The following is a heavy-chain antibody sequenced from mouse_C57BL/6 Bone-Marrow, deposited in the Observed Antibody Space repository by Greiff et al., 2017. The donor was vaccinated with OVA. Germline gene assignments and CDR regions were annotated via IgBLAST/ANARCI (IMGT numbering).Heavy chain of an antibody. D-gene: IGHD2-1*01. CDR1: GYAFTTYL. Sequence: QVQLQQSGAELVRPGTSVKVSCKASGYAFTTYLIEWVKQRPGQGLEWIGVINPGSGGTNYNEKFKGKATLTADKSSSTAYMQLSSLTSEDSAVYFCARSPYGNYWYFDVWGTGTTVTVSS. CDR2: INPGSGGT. J-gene: IGHJ1*03. CDR3: ARSPYGNYWYFDV. V-gene: IGHV1-54*01.